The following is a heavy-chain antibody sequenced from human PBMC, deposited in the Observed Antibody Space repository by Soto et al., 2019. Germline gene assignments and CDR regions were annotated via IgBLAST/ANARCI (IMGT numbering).Heavy chain of an antibody. D-gene: IGHD3-22*01. CDR3: GLRGMAVVQDY. V-gene: IGHV4-59*04. Sequence: PSETLSLTCTVSGDSISSYYWGWIRQPPGKGLECIGSISYSRSAYYNPSLRSRVTLSVDTSKNQCSLTLSSMTAADTAVYYCGLRGMAVVQDYSGQGTLVTVSS. CDR2: ISYSRSA. J-gene: IGHJ4*02. CDR1: GDSISSYY.